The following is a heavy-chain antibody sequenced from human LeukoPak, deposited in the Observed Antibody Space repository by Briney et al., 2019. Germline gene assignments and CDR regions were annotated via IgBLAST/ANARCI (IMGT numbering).Heavy chain of an antibody. CDR3: AKASGGYNRADYFDY. J-gene: IGHJ4*02. CDR2: ISGSGGGT. V-gene: IGHV3-23*01. Sequence: GGSLRLSCAASGFTFSSYAMSWVRQAPGKGLEWVSAISGSGGGTYYADSVKGRFAISRDNSKNTLYLQMNSLRVEGTAVYYCAKASGGYNRADYFDYWGQGTLVTVSS. CDR1: GFTFSSYA. D-gene: IGHD5-24*01.